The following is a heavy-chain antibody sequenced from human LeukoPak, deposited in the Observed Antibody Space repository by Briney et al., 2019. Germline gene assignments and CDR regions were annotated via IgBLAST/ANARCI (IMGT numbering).Heavy chain of an antibody. J-gene: IGHJ4*02. Sequence: PGGSLRLSCAPSGFTFSIDGMRWVRHAPGEGLGWVAFIRYDGSNKYYADSVKGRFTISRDNSKNTLYLQMNSLRAEDTAVYYCAKQVGASYYAYFDYWGQGTPVTVSS. CDR2: IRYDGSNK. V-gene: IGHV3-30*02. CDR3: AKQVGASYYAYFDY. CDR1: GFTFSIDG. D-gene: IGHD1-26*01.